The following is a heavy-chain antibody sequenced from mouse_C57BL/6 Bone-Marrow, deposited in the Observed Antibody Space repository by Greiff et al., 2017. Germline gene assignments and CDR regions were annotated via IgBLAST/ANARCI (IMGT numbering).Heavy chain of an antibody. D-gene: IGHD3-2*02. CDR2: IYPGDGDT. CDR3: AREQLRLQLDY. J-gene: IGHJ4*01. CDR1: GYAFRSSW. Sequence: QVQLKQSGPELVKPGASVKISCKASGYAFRSSWMNWVKQRPGKGLEWIGRIYPGDGDTNYNGKFKGKATLTADKSSSTAYMQLSSLTSEDSAVYFCAREQLRLQLDYWGQGTSVTVSS. V-gene: IGHV1-82*01.